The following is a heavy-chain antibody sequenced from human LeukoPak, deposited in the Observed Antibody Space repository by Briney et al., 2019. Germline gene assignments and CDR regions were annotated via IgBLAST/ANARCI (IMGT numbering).Heavy chain of an antibody. CDR1: GFTFSDYY. CDR2: ISSSGSTI. J-gene: IGHJ4*02. CDR3: AKDLNQASWTFDY. V-gene: IGHV3-11*01. Sequence: GGSLRLSCAASGFTFSDYYMSWIRQAPGKGLEWVSYISSSGSTIYYADSVKGRFTISRDNAKNSLYLQMNSLRAEDTAVYYCAKDLNQASWTFDYWGQGTLVTVSS. D-gene: IGHD1-14*01.